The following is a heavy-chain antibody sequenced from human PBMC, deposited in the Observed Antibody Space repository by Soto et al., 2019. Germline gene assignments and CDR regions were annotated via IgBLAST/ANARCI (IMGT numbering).Heavy chain of an antibody. CDR1: GGSISSGGYS. CDR3: ARGPTTVTRGCFDY. CDR2: IYHSGST. Sequence: QLQLQESGSGLVKPSQTLSLTCAVSGGSISSGGYSWSWIRQPPGKGLEWIGYIYHSGSTYYNPSLKSRITISVDRSKNQSALKLSSVTAADTAVYYCARGPTTVTRGCFDYWGQGTLVTVSS. J-gene: IGHJ4*02. V-gene: IGHV4-30-2*01. D-gene: IGHD4-17*01.